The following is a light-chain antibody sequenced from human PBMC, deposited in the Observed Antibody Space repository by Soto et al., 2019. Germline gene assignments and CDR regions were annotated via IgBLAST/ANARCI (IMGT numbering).Light chain of an antibody. CDR1: QSVSSN. V-gene: IGKV3-15*01. CDR2: GAS. CDR3: QQYNNLWT. J-gene: IGKJ1*01. Sequence: EIVMTQSPATLSVSPGETATLSCWASQSVSSNLAWYQQKPGQAPRLLIYGASTRATDIPARFSGSGSGTEFTLTISSLQSEAFAVYCCQQYNNLWTFGQGTKVEIK.